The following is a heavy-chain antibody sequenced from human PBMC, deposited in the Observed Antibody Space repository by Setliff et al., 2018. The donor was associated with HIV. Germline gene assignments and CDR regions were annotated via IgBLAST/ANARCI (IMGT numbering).Heavy chain of an antibody. CDR3: ARSSRGSLRDLDY. V-gene: IGHV4-34*01. D-gene: IGHD2-21*02. CDR1: GGSFSNYY. CDR2: INHSGST. J-gene: IGHJ4*02. Sequence: SETLSLTCAVYGGSFSNYYWSWIRQPPGKGLEWIGEINHSGSTNYNPSLKNRVTISVDTSKNQFSLKLSSMTAADTAVYFCARSSRGSLRDLDYWGPGTLVTVSS.